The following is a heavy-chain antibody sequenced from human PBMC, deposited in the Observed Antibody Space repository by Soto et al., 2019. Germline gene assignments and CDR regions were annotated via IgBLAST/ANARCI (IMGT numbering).Heavy chain of an antibody. CDR2: ISGSGGSK. V-gene: IGHV3-23*01. CDR3: AKVSSSIWSDAFDI. Sequence: GGSLRLSCAASGFTFSSYAMSWVRQAPGKGLEWVSGISGSGGSKYSADSVKARFTISRDTSKNTLYLLMNSLRADDTAVYYCAKVSSSIWSDAFDIWGRGTMVTVSS. D-gene: IGHD6-13*01. J-gene: IGHJ3*02. CDR1: GFTFSSYA.